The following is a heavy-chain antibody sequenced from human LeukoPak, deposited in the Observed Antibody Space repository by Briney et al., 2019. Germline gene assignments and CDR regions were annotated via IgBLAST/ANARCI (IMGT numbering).Heavy chain of an antibody. Sequence: PGGSLRLSCVASGFTVSSNFVSWVRQAPGKGLEWVSVIYSAGDTYYADSVKGRFTISRDNFKDTLYLQMNSLRTGGSAVYFCARDYCRDVSCSVRWFDPWGQGTLVTVSS. V-gene: IGHV3-66*02. J-gene: IGHJ5*02. CDR1: GFTVSSNF. CDR3: ARDYCRDVSCSVRWFDP. CDR2: IYSAGDT. D-gene: IGHD2-15*01.